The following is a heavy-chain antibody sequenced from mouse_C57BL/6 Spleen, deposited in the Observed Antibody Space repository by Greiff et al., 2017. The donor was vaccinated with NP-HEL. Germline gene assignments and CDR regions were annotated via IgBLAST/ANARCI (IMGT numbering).Heavy chain of an antibody. CDR2: IYPGSGST. J-gene: IGHJ3*01. Sequence: QVQLQQSGAELVKPGASVKMSCKASGYTFTSYWITWVKQRPGQGLEWIGDIYPGSGSTNYNEKFKSKATLTVDTSSSTAYMQLSSLTSEDSAVYDCAREAYGSSYWFAYWGQGTLVTVSA. D-gene: IGHD1-1*01. V-gene: IGHV1-55*01. CDR1: GYTFTSYW. CDR3: AREAYGSSYWFAY.